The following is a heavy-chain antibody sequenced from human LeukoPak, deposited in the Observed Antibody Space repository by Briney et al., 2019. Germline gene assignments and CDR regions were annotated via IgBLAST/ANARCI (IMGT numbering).Heavy chain of an antibody. CDR2: MNPNSGAT. D-gene: IGHD7-27*01. CDR1: GYTFTIYD. J-gene: IGHJ4*02. Sequence: ASVKVSCKASGYTFTIYDFNWLRQATGQGPEWMGWMNPNSGATGYAQKFQGRVTMTRSASINTAYMELSNLRSEDTAVYYCARGRRSWGFDYWGQGTLVTVSS. CDR3: ARGRRSWGFDY. V-gene: IGHV1-8*01.